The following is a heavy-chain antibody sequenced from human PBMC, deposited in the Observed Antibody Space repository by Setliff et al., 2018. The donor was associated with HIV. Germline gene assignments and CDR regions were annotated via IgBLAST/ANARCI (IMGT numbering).Heavy chain of an antibody. V-gene: IGHV4-59*01. CDR3: AREIYGGNSRPFDY. CDR2: IYYSGST. J-gene: IGHJ4*02. Sequence: SETLSLTCTVSGGSISRYYWSWIRQPPGKGLEWIGYIYYSGSTNYSPSLKSRVTISVDTSKNQFSLKLSAVTAADTAVYYCAREIYGGNSRPFDYWGQGILVTVSS. D-gene: IGHD4-17*01. CDR1: GGSISRYY.